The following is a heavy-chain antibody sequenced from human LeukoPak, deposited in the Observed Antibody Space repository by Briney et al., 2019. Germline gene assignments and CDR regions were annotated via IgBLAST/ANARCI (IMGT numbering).Heavy chain of an antibody. V-gene: IGHV3-30*02. D-gene: IGHD6-13*01. Sequence: GGSLRLSCAASGFTFSSYGMHWVRQAPGKGLEWVAFIRYDGSNKYYADSVEGRFTISRDNSKNTLYLQMNSLRAEDTAVYYCARGGPRQGVYSSRVFDYWGQGTLVTVSS. J-gene: IGHJ4*02. CDR3: ARGGPRQGVYSSRVFDY. CDR2: IRYDGSNK. CDR1: GFTFSSYG.